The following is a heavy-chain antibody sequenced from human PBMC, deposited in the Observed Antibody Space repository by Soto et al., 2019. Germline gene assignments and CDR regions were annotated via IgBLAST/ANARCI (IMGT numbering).Heavy chain of an antibody. D-gene: IGHD3-9*01. CDR1: GYTFTSYA. CDR2: INAGNGNT. J-gene: IGHJ4*02. V-gene: IGHV1-3*01. Sequence: WASVKVSCKASGYTFTSYAMHWVRQAPGQRLEWMGWINAGNGNTKYSQKFQGRVTITRDTSASTAYMELSSLRSEDTAVYYCARNGRPLRYFDWLFGYFDYWGQGTLVTVSS. CDR3: ARNGRPLRYFDWLFGYFDY.